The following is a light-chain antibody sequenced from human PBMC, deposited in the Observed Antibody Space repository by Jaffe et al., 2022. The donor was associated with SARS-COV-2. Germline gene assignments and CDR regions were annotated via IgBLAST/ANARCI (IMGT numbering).Light chain of an antibody. Sequence: DIQMTQSPSTLSASVGDRVTITCRASQSISTWLAWYQQKPGKVPKLLIYKASTLESGVPSRFSGSGSGTEFTLTISCLQPDDFAIYYCQQYNSYSGYTFGQGTRLEIK. CDR3: QQYNSYSGYT. CDR2: KAS. J-gene: IGKJ2*01. CDR1: QSISTW. V-gene: IGKV1-5*03.